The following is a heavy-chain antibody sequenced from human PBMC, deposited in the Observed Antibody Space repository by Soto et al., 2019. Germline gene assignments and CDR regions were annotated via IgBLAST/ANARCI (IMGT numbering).Heavy chain of an antibody. J-gene: IGHJ4*02. CDR3: AKGSYYYDSSGPTFDY. CDR2: ISYDGSNK. D-gene: IGHD3-22*01. Sequence: PGGSLRLSCAASGFTFSSYGMHWVRQAPGKGLEWVAVISYDGSNKYYADSVKGRFTISRDNSKNTLYLQMNSLRAEDTAVYYCAKGSYYYDSSGPTFDYWGQGTLVTVSS. CDR1: GFTFSSYG. V-gene: IGHV3-30*18.